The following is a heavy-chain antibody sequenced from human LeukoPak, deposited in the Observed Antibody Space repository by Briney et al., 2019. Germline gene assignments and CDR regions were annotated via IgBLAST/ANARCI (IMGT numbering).Heavy chain of an antibody. J-gene: IGHJ4*02. CDR2: ISGSGGST. D-gene: IGHD1-26*01. Sequence: PGGSLRLSCAASGFTLSSHAMSWVRQAPGKGLEWVSAISGSGGSTYYADSVKGRFTISRDNSKDTLYLQMNSLRADDTAVYYCAKSKVGALGTLDYWAPGTLVTVSS. CDR3: AKSKVGALGTLDY. V-gene: IGHV3-23*01. CDR1: GFTLSSHA.